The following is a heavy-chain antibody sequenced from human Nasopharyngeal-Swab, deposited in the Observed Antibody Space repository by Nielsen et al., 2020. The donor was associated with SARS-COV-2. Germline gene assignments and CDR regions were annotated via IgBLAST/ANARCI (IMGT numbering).Heavy chain of an antibody. CDR2: IYYSGST. Sequence: ETLSLTCTVSGGSISSSSYYWGWIRQPPGKGLEWIGSIYYSGSTYYNPSLKSRVTISVDTSKNQFSLKLSSVTAADTAVYYCARDKGYREYDYWGQGTLVTVSS. CDR1: GGSISSSSYY. J-gene: IGHJ4*02. D-gene: IGHD3-10*01. V-gene: IGHV4-39*07. CDR3: ARDKGYREYDY.